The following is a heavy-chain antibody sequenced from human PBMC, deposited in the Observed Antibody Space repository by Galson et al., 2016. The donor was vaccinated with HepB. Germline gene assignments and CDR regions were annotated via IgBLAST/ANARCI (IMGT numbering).Heavy chain of an antibody. J-gene: IGHJ6*02. CDR2: IWYDGSNK. V-gene: IGHV3-33*01. CDR3: ARDVLRYFDWLLYGGSNYYYYCMDV. Sequence: SLRLSCAASGFTFSSYGMHWVRQAPGKGLEWVAVIWYDGSNKYYADSVKGRFTISRDNSKNTLYLQMNSLGAEDTAVYYCARDVLRYFDWLLYGGSNYYYYCMDVWGQGTTVTVSS. CDR1: GFTFSSYG. D-gene: IGHD3-9*01.